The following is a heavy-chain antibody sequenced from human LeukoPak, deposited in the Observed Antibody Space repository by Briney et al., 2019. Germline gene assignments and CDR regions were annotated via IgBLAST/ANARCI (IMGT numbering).Heavy chain of an antibody. CDR1: GFTFSSYG. CDR3: ARAMGSSGWYLIDY. J-gene: IGHJ4*02. V-gene: IGHV3-13*01. Sequence: GGSLRLSCAASGFTFSSYGMHWVRQATGKGLEWVSAIGTAGDTYYPGSVKGRFTISRENAKNSLYLQMNSLRAGDTAVYYCARAMGSSGWYLIDYWGQGTLVTVSS. D-gene: IGHD6-19*01. CDR2: IGTAGDT.